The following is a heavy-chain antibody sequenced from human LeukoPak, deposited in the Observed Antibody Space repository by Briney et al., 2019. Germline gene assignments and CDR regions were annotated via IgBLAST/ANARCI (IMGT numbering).Heavy chain of an antibody. CDR2: INSNGKIT. D-gene: IGHD6-6*01. Sequence: GGSLRLSCEASGITFSTYWMHWVRRAPGKGLVWVSGINSNGKITTYADSVKGRFTISRDNAKNTLYLQMNSLRAEDTSVYYCETEGSRSPLRCLACWGKGTLFTVS. V-gene: IGHV3-74*01. CDR1: GITFSTYW. CDR3: ETEGSRSPLRCLAC. J-gene: IGHJ4*02.